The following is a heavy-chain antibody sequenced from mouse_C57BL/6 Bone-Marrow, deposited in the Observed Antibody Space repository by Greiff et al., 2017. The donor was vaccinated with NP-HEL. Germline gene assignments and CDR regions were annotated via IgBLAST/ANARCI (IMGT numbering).Heavy chain of an antibody. CDR3: ASQGYSNYFYAMDY. J-gene: IGHJ4*01. D-gene: IGHD2-5*01. CDR1: FFTFPFSS. CDR2: INPYNGGT. V-gene: IGHV1-19*01. Sequence: PLPPSFPFLFPPFASVPLSFPSSFFTFPFSSLPFLFPSPCPLLSCIGVINPYNGGTSYNQKFNGTATLTVDKSSSTAYMELNSLTSEDSAVYYCASQGYSNYFYAMDYWGQGTSVTVSS.